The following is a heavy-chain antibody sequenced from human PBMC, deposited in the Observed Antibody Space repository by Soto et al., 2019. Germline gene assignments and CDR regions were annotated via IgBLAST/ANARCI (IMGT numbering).Heavy chain of an antibody. D-gene: IGHD2-15*01. V-gene: IGHV4-39*01. Sequence: QLQLQESGPGLVKPSETLSLTCTVSGGSISSSSYYWGWIRQPPGKWLEWIVSIYYSGSTYYNPSVESRVYTSVAYSKNQFSLKISYVTAADTAVYYCARHRFCLVVAANSALYWFYPWGQGTLVTVSS. CDR3: ARHRFCLVVAANSALYWFYP. CDR1: GGSISSSSYY. CDR2: IYYSGST. J-gene: IGHJ5*02.